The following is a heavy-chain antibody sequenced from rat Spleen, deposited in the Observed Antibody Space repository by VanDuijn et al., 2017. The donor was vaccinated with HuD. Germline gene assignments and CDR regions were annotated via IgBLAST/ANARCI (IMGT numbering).Heavy chain of an antibody. CDR2: ISYEGSST. J-gene: IGHJ4*01. Sequence: EVQLVESGGGLVQPGRSLKLSCAASGLTLSNFAMAWVRQAPKKGLEWVASISYEGSSTYYGDSVKGRFTISRDNAKSTLYLQMNSLRSEDTATYYCARPHSSLYVMDAWGQGASVTVSS. D-gene: IGHD1-2*01. V-gene: IGHV5-22*01. CDR1: GLTLSNFA. CDR3: ARPHSSLYVMDA.